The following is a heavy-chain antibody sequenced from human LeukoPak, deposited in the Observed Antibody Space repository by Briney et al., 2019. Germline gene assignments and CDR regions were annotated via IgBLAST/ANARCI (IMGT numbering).Heavy chain of an antibody. D-gene: IGHD6-19*01. CDR2: ISSSSSTI. J-gene: IGHJ4*02. V-gene: IGHV3-48*01. CDR3: ARGREQWLLDY. CDR1: GFTFSSYS. Sequence: GGSLRLSCAASGFTFSSYSMNWVRQAPGKGLEWVSYISSSSSTIYYADSVKGRFTISRDNAKNSLYLQMNSLRAEDTAVYYCARGREQWLLDYWGQGTLVTVPS.